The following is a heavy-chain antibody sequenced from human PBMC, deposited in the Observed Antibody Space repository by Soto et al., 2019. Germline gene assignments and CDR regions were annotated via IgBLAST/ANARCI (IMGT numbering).Heavy chain of an antibody. Sequence: EVQLVESGGGLVQPGGSLRLSCAASGFTFSSYWMHWVRQAPGKGLVWVSRINSDGSSPSYADSVKGRFTISRDNAKNTLYLQMNSLRAEDTAVYYCASLHHLGVVSRGYTRYGMDGWGQGTTVTVSS. V-gene: IGHV3-74*01. CDR1: GFTFSSYW. CDR3: ASLHHLGVVSRGYTRYGMDG. D-gene: IGHD3-3*01. J-gene: IGHJ6*02. CDR2: INSDGSSP.